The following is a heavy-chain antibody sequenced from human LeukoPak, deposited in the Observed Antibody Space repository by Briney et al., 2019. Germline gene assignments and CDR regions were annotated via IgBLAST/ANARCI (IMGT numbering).Heavy chain of an antibody. CDR2: VYYGGNT. D-gene: IGHD3-3*01. CDR3: ARDLLRRVEYYFDY. V-gene: IGHV4-39*07. J-gene: IGHJ4*02. CDR1: GGTISNSGFY. Sequence: PSETLSLTCGVSGGTISNSGFYWAWLRQPPGKGLEWIGSVYYGGNTYYSPSLKSRVTISVDTSKNQFSLKVNSVTAADTAVYYCARDLLRRVEYYFDYWGQGILVTVSS.